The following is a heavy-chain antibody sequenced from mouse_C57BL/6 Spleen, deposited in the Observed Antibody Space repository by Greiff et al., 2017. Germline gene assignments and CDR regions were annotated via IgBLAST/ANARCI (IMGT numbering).Heavy chain of an antibody. J-gene: IGHJ2*01. CDR3: ARGNYDYDAGAAY. CDR2: INPSTGGT. D-gene: IGHD2-4*01. V-gene: IGHV1-42*01. Sequence: EVQLQQSGPELVKPGASVKISCKASGYSFTGYYMNWVKQSPEKSLEWIGEINPSTGGTTYNQKFKAKATLTVDKSSSTAYMQLKSLTSEDSAVYYCARGNYDYDAGAAYWGQGTTLTVSS. CDR1: GYSFTGYY.